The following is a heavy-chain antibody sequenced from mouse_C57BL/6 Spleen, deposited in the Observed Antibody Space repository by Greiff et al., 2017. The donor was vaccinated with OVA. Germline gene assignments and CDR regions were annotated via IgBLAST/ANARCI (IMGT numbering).Heavy chain of an antibody. CDR1: GYTFTSYW. CDR2: INPSNGGT. Sequence: QVQLQQPGTELVKPGASVKLSCKASGYTFTSYWMHWVKQRPGQGLEWIGNINPSNGGTNYNEKFKSKATLTVDKSSSTAYMQLSSLTSEDSAVDYCARGPHYYGSSYYAMDDWGQGTSVTVSS. CDR3: ARGPHYYGSSYYAMDD. J-gene: IGHJ4*01. V-gene: IGHV1-53*01. D-gene: IGHD1-1*01.